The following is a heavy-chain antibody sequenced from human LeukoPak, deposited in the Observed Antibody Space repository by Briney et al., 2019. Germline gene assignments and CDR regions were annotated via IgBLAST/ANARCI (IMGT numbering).Heavy chain of an antibody. J-gene: IGHJ5*02. V-gene: IGHV4-59*07. CDR3: ARHRYYYDSSGYYYQP. D-gene: IGHD3-22*01. Sequence: KSSDTLSLTRTVSGASISSYYWSWIRQPPGKGLEWLGYIYYSGSTNYNPSLKSRVTISVDTSKNQFSLRLSSVTAADTAVYYCARHRYYYDSSGYYYQPWGQGTLVTVSS. CDR1: GASISSYY. CDR2: IYYSGST.